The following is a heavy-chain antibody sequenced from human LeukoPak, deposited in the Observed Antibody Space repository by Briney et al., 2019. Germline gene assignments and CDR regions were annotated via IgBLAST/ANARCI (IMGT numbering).Heavy chain of an antibody. J-gene: IGHJ4*02. CDR3: ARQNPDQQPKRGYYFDY. CDR1: GGSISSYY. D-gene: IGHD6-13*01. V-gene: IGHV4-59*08. CDR2: IYYSGST. Sequence: SETLSLTCTVSGGSISSYYWSWIRQPPGKGLEWIGYIYYSGSTNYNPSLKSRVTISVDTSKNQFSLKLSSVTAADTAVYYCARQNPDQQPKRGYYFDYWGQGTLVTVSS.